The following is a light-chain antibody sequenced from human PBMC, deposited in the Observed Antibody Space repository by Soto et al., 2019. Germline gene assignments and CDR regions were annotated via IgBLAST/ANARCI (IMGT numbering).Light chain of an antibody. V-gene: IGLV2-8*01. Sequence: QSALTQPPSASGSPGQSVTISCTGTRSNVGGYNCVSWYQQYPGKVPKLMISEVNKRPSGVPDRFSGSKSDTSASLAISGLRSEDEADYFCAAWDDSLSRVVFGGGTKLTVL. CDR2: EVN. CDR1: RSNVGGYNC. J-gene: IGLJ2*01. CDR3: AAWDDSLSRVV.